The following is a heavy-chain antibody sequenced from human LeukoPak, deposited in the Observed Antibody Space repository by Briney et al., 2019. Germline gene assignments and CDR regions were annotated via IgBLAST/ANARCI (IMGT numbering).Heavy chain of an antibody. CDR2: ISGSGVST. CDR1: GFTFSSYA. CDR3: AKGYRPYYYYYMDV. J-gene: IGHJ6*03. Sequence: GGSLRLSCAASGFTFSSYAMTWVRQAPGKGLEWVSTISGSGVSTYSADSVRGRFTISRDNAKNSLYLQMNSLRAEDTALYYCAKGYRPYYYYYMDVWGKGTTVTVSS. V-gene: IGHV3-23*01. D-gene: IGHD2-2*02.